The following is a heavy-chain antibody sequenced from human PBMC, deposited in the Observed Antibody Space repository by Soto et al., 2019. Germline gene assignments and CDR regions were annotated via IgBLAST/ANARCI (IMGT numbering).Heavy chain of an antibody. D-gene: IGHD6-19*01. CDR3: AKDRGSRGWIFVY. V-gene: IGHV3-23*01. CDR1: GFTFSSYA. J-gene: IGHJ4*02. Sequence: GGSLRLSCAASGFTFSSYAMSWVRQAPGKGLEWVSAISGSGGSTYYAASVKGRFTISRANSKNTLYLQMNSLTALVPAVYYCAKDRGSRGWIFVYWRQRSLVTASS. CDR2: ISGSGGST.